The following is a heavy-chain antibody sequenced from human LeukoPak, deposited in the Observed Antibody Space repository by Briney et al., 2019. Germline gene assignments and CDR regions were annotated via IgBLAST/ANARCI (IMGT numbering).Heavy chain of an antibody. CDR1: GRSFSGYY. J-gene: IGHJ5*02. CDR2: INHSGST. D-gene: IGHD1-1*01. Sequence: PSETLSLTCAVYGRSFSGYYWSWIRQPPGKGLEWIGEINHSGSTNYNPSLKSRVTISVDTSKNQFSLKLSSVTAADTAVYYCARAALNWNPGGNWFDPWGQGTLVTVSS. V-gene: IGHV4-34*01. CDR3: ARAALNWNPGGNWFDP.